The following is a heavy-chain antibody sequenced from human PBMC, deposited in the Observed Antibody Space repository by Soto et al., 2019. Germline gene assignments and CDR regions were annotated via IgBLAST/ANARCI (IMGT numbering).Heavy chain of an antibody. D-gene: IGHD5-12*01. J-gene: IGHJ4*02. V-gene: IGHV3-23*01. CDR2: ISGIGHST. CDR3: AKRIMATIGHFDS. Sequence: GGSLRLSCAASGFTFSSYAMSWVRQAPGRGLEWVSAISGIGHSTYYADSVKGRFTISRDNSKNTLYLQMNSLRAEDTAVYYCAKRIMATIGHFDSWGQGTLVTVSS. CDR1: GFTFSSYA.